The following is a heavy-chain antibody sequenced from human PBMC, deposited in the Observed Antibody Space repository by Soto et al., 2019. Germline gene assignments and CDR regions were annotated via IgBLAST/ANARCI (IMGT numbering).Heavy chain of an antibody. D-gene: IGHD3-22*01. CDR3: ARRLYYDSSGFEGGGMDV. V-gene: IGHV4-39*01. CDR2: IYYSGST. CDR1: GVSISSSNSY. J-gene: IGHJ6*02. Sequence: SETLSLTFTLSGVSISSSNSYRVWIRQPPGKGLEWIGSIYYSGSTYYNPSLKSRVTISVDTSKNQFSLKLSSVTAADTAVYYCARRLYYDSSGFEGGGMDVWGQGTTVT.